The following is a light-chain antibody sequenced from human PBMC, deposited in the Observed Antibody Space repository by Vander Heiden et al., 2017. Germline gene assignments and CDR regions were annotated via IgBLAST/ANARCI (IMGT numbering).Light chain of an antibody. V-gene: IGKV3-15*01. CDR2: GAS. J-gene: IGKJ2*01. Sequence: EIVMTKSPATLSVSPGERATLSCRASQSVSSNLAWYQQKPGHAPRLLIYGASTRATGIPARFSGSGCGTEFTLTISSRQSEDFAVYYCQQNNNWPINTFGQGTKLEIK. CDR1: QSVSSN. CDR3: QQNNNWPINT.